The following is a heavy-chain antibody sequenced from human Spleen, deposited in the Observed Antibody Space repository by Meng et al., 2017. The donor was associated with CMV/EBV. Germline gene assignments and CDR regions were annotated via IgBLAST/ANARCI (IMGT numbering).Heavy chain of an antibody. J-gene: IGHJ2*01. V-gene: IGHV6-1*01. CDR2: TYYSSKWYN. Sequence: SGDSFSSNSAAWNWIRQSPSRGLEWLGRTYYSSKWYNDYAVSVKSRITINPDISKNQFSLQLNSVTPEDTAVYYCARGTLRQWYFDLWGRGTLVTVSS. CDR1: GDSFSSNSAA. D-gene: IGHD1-7*01. CDR3: ARGTLRQWYFDL.